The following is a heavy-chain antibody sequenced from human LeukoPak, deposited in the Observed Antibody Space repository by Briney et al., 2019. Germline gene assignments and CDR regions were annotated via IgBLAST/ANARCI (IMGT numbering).Heavy chain of an antibody. J-gene: IGHJ4*02. D-gene: IGHD7-27*01. V-gene: IGHV1-2*02. Sequence: ASVKVSCKASGYTFTGYYMHWVRQAPGQGLEWMGWINPNSGSTNYAQKFQGRVTMTRDTSISTAYMELSRLRSDDTAVYYFAHSEANWGYDFDYWGQGTLVTVSS. CDR2: INPNSGST. CDR3: AHSEANWGYDFDY. CDR1: GYTFTGYY.